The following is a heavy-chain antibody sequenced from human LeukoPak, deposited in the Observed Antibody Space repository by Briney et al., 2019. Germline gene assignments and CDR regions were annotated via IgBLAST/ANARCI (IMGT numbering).Heavy chain of an antibody. CDR2: NNAGNGNT. CDR3: ARYRVGAAMVTGYFDY. CDR1: GYTFTSYA. D-gene: IGHD5-18*01. Sequence: ASVKVSCKASGYTFTSYAMHWVRQAPGQRLEWMGWNNAGNGNTKYSQKFQGRVTITRDTSASTAYMELSSLRSEDTAVYYCARYRVGAAMVTGYFDYWGQGTLVTVSS. V-gene: IGHV1-3*01. J-gene: IGHJ4*02.